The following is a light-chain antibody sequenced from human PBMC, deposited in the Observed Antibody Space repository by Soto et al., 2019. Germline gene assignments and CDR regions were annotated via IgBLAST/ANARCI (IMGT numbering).Light chain of an antibody. CDR3: QQYGSSPPYP. CDR2: GAS. Sequence: EIVLTQSPGTLSLSPGERATLSCRASQSVSSSYLAWYQQKPGQAPRLLIYGASNRATGIPDRFSASGSGTEFALTLSRLEPEDFVVYYYQQYGSSPPYPFGQGPKLQL. CDR1: QSVSSSY. J-gene: IGKJ2*01. V-gene: IGKV3-20*01.